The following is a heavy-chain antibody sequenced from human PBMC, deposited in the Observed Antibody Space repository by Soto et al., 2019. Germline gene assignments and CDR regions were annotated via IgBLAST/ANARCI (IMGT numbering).Heavy chain of an antibody. V-gene: IGHV3-23*01. J-gene: IGHJ4*02. CDR1: GFTFSSSA. D-gene: IGHD5-18*01. Sequence: PGGSLRLSCAASGFTFSSSAMNWVRQAPGKGLEWVSAMSGSGDNTYYADSVKGRFTISRDNAKSTLYLQMNSLRADDTAVYYCAKGRGYNYGYLGYWGQGALVTVSS. CDR3: AKGRGYNYGYLGY. CDR2: MSGSGDNT.